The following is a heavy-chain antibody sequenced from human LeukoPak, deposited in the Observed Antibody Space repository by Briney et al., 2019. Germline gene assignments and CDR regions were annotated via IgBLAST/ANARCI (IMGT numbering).Heavy chain of an antibody. CDR1: GFTFSSYW. CDR3: ARGSQLLVYYYYMDV. V-gene: IGHV3-7*01. J-gene: IGHJ6*03. D-gene: IGHD2-2*01. Sequence: GGSLRLSCAASGFTFSSYWMSWVRQAPGKGLEWVANIKQDGSEKYYVDSVKGRFTISRDNAKNSLYLQMNSLRAEDTAVYYCARGSQLLVYYYYMDVWGKGTTVTVSS. CDR2: IKQDGSEK.